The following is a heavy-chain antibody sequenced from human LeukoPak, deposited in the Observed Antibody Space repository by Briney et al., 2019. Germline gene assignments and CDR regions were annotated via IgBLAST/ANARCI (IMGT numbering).Heavy chain of an antibody. V-gene: IGHV3-11*01. CDR1: GFTFSDYY. D-gene: IGHD2/OR15-2a*01. CDR2: ISSRDSST. Sequence: GGSLRLSCAASGFTFSDYYMSWLRLAPGKGLEWVSSISSRDSSTYYADSVKGRITISRDDAKTSLYLQMNSLRAEDTALYYCASLSMAMAFDIWGQGTMVTVSS. CDR3: ASLSMAMAFDI. J-gene: IGHJ3*02.